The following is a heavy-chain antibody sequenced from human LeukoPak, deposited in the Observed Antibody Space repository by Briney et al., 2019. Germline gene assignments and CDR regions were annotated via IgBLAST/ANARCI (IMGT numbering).Heavy chain of an antibody. CDR1: GFTFSSYS. V-gene: IGHV3-21*06. J-gene: IGHJ4*02. Sequence: GGSLRLSCAASGFTFSSYSMNWVRQAPGKGLEWVSSISSSSSYIYYADSVKGRVTISRDNAKNSLYLQMHSLTAEDTAVYYCARASRDRSWYIDDCWGQGTLVTVSS. D-gene: IGHD6-13*01. CDR3: ARASRDRSWYIDDC. CDR2: ISSSSSYI.